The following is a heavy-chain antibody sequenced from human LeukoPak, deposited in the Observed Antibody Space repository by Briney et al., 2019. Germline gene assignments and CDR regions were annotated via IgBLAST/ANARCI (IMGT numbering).Heavy chain of an antibody. D-gene: IGHD3-10*01. CDR1: GFIFSSYS. CDR3: TRDPSALDY. Sequence: GGSLRLSCAASGFIFSSYSMNWVRQALGKGLEWVSYIRSTGNTIYYADSVKGRFTISRDNAKNSLDLQMNSLRAEDTAVYYCTRDPSALDYWGPGTLVTVSS. V-gene: IGHV3-48*01. CDR2: IRSTGNTI. J-gene: IGHJ4*02.